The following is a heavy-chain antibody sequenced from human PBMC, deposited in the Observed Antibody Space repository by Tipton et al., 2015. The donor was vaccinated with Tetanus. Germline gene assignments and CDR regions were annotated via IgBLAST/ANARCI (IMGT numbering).Heavy chain of an antibody. D-gene: IGHD4-17*01. CDR2: ISTTGNTI. Sequence: SLRLSCAASGFTLRTYSMNWVRQAPGKGLEWISYISTTGNTIYYADSVKGRFTISRDNAKNLLYLQMSSLRREDTAVYYCASSTVTRWGPXXXVTVSS. V-gene: IGHV3-48*01. CDR1: GFTLRTYS. J-gene: IGHJ4*02. CDR3: ASSTVTR.